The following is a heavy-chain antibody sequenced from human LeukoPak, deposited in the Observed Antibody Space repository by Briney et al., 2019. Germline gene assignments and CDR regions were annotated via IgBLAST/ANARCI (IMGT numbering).Heavy chain of an antibody. J-gene: IGHJ4*02. CDR3: ARDSRTRRFLEWLPLDY. CDR1: GFTFSDYY. V-gene: IGHV3-11*01. Sequence: GGSLRLSCAASGFTFSDYYMSWIRQAPGKGLGWVSYISSSGSTIYYADSVKGRFTISRDNAKNSLYLQMNSLRAEDTAVYYCARDSRTRRFLEWLPLDYWGQGTLVTVSS. D-gene: IGHD3-3*01. CDR2: ISSSGSTI.